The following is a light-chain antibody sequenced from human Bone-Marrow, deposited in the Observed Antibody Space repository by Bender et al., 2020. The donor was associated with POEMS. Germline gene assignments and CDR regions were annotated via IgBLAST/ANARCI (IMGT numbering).Light chain of an antibody. V-gene: IGLV1-44*01. Sequence: QSVLTQPPSVSGTPGQRVTISCSGSGSNIGGYPVNWYQQLPGTAPRLLIYTNNERPSGVPDRFSGSKSGTSASLAITGLQSDDEADYYCGSYAGTHSVFGTGTKVTVL. CDR3: GSYAGTHSV. CDR1: GSNIGGYP. J-gene: IGLJ1*01. CDR2: TNN.